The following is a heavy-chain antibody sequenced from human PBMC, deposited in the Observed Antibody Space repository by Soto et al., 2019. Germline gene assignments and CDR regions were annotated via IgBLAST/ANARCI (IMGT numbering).Heavy chain of an antibody. Sequence: SEPMPLSWTVADGYISGHYWSWIRQPPGKGLEWIGYIYYSGSTNYNPSLKSRVTISVDTSKNQFSLKLSSVTAADTAVYYCSRLGEAFDIWGQRTMVTVSS. CDR2: IYYSGST. V-gene: IGHV4-59*08. J-gene: IGHJ3*02. CDR3: SRLGEAFDI. CDR1: DGYISGHY.